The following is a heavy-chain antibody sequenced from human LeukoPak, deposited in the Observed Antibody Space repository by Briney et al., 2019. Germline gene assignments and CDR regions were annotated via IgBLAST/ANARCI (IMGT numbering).Heavy chain of an antibody. V-gene: IGHV4-59*01. CDR1: GDSISGYY. CDR3: ARRLGIGYCSGVSCYYYMDV. CDR2: IYYSGST. D-gene: IGHD2-15*01. Sequence: SETLSLTCTVSGDSISGYYWSWIRQPPGKGLEWIGCIYYSGSTNYNPSLKSRVTISVDTSKNQFSLKLSSVTAADTAVYYCARRLGIGYCSGVSCYYYMDVWGKGTRSPSP. J-gene: IGHJ6*03.